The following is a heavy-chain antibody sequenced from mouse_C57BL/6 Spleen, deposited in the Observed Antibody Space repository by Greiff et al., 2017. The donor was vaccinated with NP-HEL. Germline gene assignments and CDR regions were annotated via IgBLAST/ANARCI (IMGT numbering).Heavy chain of an antibody. CDR3: ASRDGYSLFDY. CDR1: GYTFTSYW. Sequence: QVQLQQSGAELVKPGASVKLSCKASGYTFTSYWMQWVKQRPGQGLEWIGEIDPSDSYTNYNQKFKGKATLTVDTSSSTAYMQLSSLTSEDSAVYYCASRDGYSLFDYWGQGTTLTVSS. CDR2: IDPSDSYT. J-gene: IGHJ2*01. D-gene: IGHD2-3*01. V-gene: IGHV1-50*01.